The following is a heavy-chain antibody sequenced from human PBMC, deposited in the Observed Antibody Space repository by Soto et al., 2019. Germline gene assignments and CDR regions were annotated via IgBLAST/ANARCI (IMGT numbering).Heavy chain of an antibody. J-gene: IGHJ4*02. CDR3: ARRPGYISGWFAD. CDR1: GFTFSTYW. Sequence: EVQLVESGGGLVQPGGSLRLSCAASGFTFSTYWMSWVRQAPGKGLEWLANIKQDGSEKYYVDSVKGRFTVSRDNAKNSLYLQMNSLRAEDTAVYYCARRPGYISGWFADWGQGTLVTVS. V-gene: IGHV3-7*01. CDR2: IKQDGSEK. D-gene: IGHD6-19*01.